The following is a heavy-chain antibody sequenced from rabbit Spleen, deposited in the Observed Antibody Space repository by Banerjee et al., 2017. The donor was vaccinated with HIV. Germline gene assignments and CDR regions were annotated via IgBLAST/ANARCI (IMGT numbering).Heavy chain of an antibody. Sequence: QEQLVESGGGLVQPGGSLKLSCKASGFDFSRYGVSWVRQAPGKGLEWIGYIDPVFGSTYYASWVNGRFTISSHNAQNTLYLQLNSLTAADTATYFCVRRDGGNNMWGPGTLVTVS. CDR1: GFDFSRYG. J-gene: IGHJ4*01. CDR2: IDPVFGST. CDR3: VRRDGGNNM. D-gene: IGHD1-1*01. V-gene: IGHV1S47*01.